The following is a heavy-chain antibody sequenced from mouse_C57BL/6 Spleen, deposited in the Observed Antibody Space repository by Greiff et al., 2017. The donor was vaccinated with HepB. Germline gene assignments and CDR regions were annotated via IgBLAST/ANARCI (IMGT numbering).Heavy chain of an antibody. V-gene: IGHV1-62-2*01. CDR1: GYTFTEYT. Sequence: LEESGAELVKPGASVKLSCKASGYTFTEYTIHWVKQRSGQGLEWIGWFYPGSGSIKYNEKFKDKATLTADKSSSTVYMELSRLTSEDSAVYFCARHGGPFYYGSSYVFAYWGQGTLVTVSA. CDR2: FYPGSGSI. D-gene: IGHD1-1*01. CDR3: ARHGGPFYYGSSYVFAY. J-gene: IGHJ3*01.